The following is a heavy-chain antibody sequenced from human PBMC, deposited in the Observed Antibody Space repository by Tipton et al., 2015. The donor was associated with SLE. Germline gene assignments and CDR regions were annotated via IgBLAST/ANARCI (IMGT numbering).Heavy chain of an antibody. CDR2: INHSGLT. V-gene: IGHV4-34*01. D-gene: IGHD4/OR15-4a*01. J-gene: IGHJ3*01. CDR3: ARVETFMVVTPIYFFDH. CDR1: GGSFTAYY. Sequence: AGLVKPSETLSLTCAVYGGSFTAYYWSWIRQAPGKGLEWIGEINHSGLTNYSPSLRSRVSMSVDMAKDQFSLKLSSVTAADSAMYYCARVETFMVVTPIYFFDHWGQGTMVTVSA.